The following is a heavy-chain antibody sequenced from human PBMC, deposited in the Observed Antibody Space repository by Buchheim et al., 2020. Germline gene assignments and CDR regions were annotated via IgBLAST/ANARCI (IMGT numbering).Heavy chain of an antibody. CDR1: GGSISSGGYS. CDR2: IYHSGST. D-gene: IGHD3-3*01. V-gene: IGHV4-30-2*01. J-gene: IGHJ4*02. Sequence: QLQLQEPGSGLVKPSQTLSLTCAVSGGSISSGGYSWSWIRQPPGKGLEWIGYIYHSGSTYYNPSLKSRVTISVDRSKNQFSLKLSSVTAADTAVYYCAREPDFWSGYIDYWGQGTL. CDR3: AREPDFWSGYIDY.